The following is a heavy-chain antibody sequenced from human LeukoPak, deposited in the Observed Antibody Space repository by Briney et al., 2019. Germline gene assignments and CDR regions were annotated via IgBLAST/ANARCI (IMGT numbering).Heavy chain of an antibody. V-gene: IGHV4-30-4*01. CDR1: GGSVSNGDYY. CDR3: ARANMNRVPLDY. D-gene: IGHD2-8*01. Sequence: SETLSLTCTVSGGSVSNGDYYWIWIRQPPGKGLEWIGYIYHRGSTLYNPSLGSRVIISEDTSKNQFSLKLSSVTAADTAVYYCARANMNRVPLDYWGQGTLVTVSS. CDR2: IYHRGST. J-gene: IGHJ4*02.